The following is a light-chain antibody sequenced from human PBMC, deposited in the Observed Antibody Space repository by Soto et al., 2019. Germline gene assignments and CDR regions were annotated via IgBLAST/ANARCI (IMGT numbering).Light chain of an antibody. CDR3: QQYNNWPPKQYT. V-gene: IGKV3-15*01. CDR2: GSS. Sequence: EIVMTQSPATLSVSPGERATLSCRASQSVSSTLAWYQHKPGQAPRLLIYGSSTRATGIPARFSASGSGTEFSLTISSLQSEYFAVYYCQQYNNWPPKQYTFGQGTKLEIK. J-gene: IGKJ2*01. CDR1: QSVSST.